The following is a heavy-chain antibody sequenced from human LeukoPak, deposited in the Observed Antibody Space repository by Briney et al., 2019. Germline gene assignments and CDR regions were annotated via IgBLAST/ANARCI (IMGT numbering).Heavy chain of an antibody. J-gene: IGHJ4*02. CDR1: GFTFSSYW. CDR2: IKQDGSEK. D-gene: IGHD6-13*01. CDR3: ARAPRGQLVRYYFDY. Sequence: QAGGSLRLSCAASGFTFSSYWMSWVRQAPGKGLEWVASIKQDGSEKYYVDSVKGRFTISRDNAKNSLYLQMNSLRAEDTAVYYRARAPRGQLVRYYFDYWGQGTLVTVSS. V-gene: IGHV3-7*03.